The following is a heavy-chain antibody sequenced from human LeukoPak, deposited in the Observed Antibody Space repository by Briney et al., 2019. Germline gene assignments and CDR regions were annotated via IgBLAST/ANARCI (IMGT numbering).Heavy chain of an antibody. V-gene: IGHV4-59*01. CDR2: IYYSGST. Sequence: SETLSLTCTVSGGSISSYYWSWIRQPPGKGLEWIGYIYYSGSTNYNPSLKSRVTISVDTSKNQFSLKLSSVTAADTAVYYCARDVDTAMVTEYYFVYWGQGTLVTVSS. CDR3: ARDVDTAMVTEYYFVY. D-gene: IGHD5-18*01. CDR1: GGSISSYY. J-gene: IGHJ4*02.